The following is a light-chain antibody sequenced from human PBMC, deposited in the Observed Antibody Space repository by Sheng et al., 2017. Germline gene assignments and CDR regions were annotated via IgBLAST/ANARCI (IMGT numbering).Light chain of an antibody. V-gene: IGKV1-27*01. Sequence: DIQMTQSPSSLSASVGDRVTITCRASQGISNYLAWYQQKPGKVPKLLIYAASTLQSGVPSRFSGSGSGTDFTLTISSLQPDDFATYYCQQYSDNSDITFGGGTRVEDQT. CDR1: QGISNY. CDR3: QQYSDNSDIT. CDR2: AAS. J-gene: IGKJ4*01.